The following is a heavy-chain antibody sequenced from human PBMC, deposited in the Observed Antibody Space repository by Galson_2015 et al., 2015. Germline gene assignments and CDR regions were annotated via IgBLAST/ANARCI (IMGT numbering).Heavy chain of an antibody. V-gene: IGHV3-21*01. CDR3: TRHLGIGSGSPEF. Sequence: LRLSCSASGFPFSSYTMNWVRQAPGKGLQWVSSISGRSTFIFYSDSVKGRFTTSRDNAKNSLSLQMNSLRGDDTAVYYCTRHLGIGSGSPEFWGQGPLVAVSS. CDR1: GFPFSSYT. J-gene: IGHJ4*02. D-gene: IGHD7-27*01. CDR2: ISGRSTFI.